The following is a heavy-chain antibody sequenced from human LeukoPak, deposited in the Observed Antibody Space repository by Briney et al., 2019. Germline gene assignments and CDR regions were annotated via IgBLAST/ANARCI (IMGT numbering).Heavy chain of an antibody. V-gene: IGHV4-59*01. Sequence: SETLSLTCTVSGGSISSYYWSWIRQPPGKGLEWIGYISNTGSTNYNPSLERRVTISVDTSKNQFSLKLTSVTAADTAVYYCAKVGRGDYVWGSYSFDYWGQGTLVTVSS. D-gene: IGHD3-16*01. CDR1: GGSISSYY. J-gene: IGHJ4*02. CDR3: AKVGRGDYVWGSYSFDY. CDR2: ISNTGST.